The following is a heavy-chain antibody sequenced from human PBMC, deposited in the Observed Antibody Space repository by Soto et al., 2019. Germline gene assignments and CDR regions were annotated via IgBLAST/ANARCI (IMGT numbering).Heavy chain of an antibody. CDR2: IDPEDGET. CDR1: GYTLTELS. J-gene: IGHJ6*02. Sequence: ASVKVSCKVSGYTLTELSMHWVRQAPGKGLEWMGGIDPEDGETIYAQKFQDRVTMTKDTSTNTAYMELSSLRSEDTAVYYCAADPLLWFGDYGMDVWGQGTTVTVSS. CDR3: AADPLLWFGDYGMDV. D-gene: IGHD3-10*01. V-gene: IGHV1-24*01.